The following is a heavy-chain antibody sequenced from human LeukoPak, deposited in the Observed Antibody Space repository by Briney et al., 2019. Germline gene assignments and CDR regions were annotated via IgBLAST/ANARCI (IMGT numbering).Heavy chain of an antibody. CDR3: ARLGAEAAPAYYFDY. V-gene: IGHV4-34*01. Sequence: KPSETLSLTCAVYGGSFSGYYWSWIRQPPGKGLEWIGEINHSGSTNYNPSLKSRVTISVDTSKNQFPLKLSSVTAADTAVYYCARLGAEAAPAYYFDYWGQGTLVTVSS. CDR2: INHSGST. J-gene: IGHJ4*02. CDR1: GGSFSGYY. D-gene: IGHD3-16*01.